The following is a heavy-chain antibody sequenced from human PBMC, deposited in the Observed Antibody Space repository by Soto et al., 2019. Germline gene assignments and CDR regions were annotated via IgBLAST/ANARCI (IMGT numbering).Heavy chain of an antibody. Sequence: PSETLSLTCTVSGGSISSSGYYWGWIRQPPGKGLEWIGYIYYSGNTNYNPSLKSRVTISVDTSKNQFSLKLSSVTAADTAVYYCARRSKFPNGNWFDPWGQGTLVTVSS. CDR3: ARRSKFPNGNWFDP. J-gene: IGHJ5*02. D-gene: IGHD1-26*01. V-gene: IGHV4-39*01. CDR2: IYYSGNT. CDR1: GGSISSSGYY.